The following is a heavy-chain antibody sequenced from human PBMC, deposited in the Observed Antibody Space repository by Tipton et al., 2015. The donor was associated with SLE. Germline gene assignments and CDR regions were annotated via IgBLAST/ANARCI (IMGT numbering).Heavy chain of an antibody. CDR3: ARHQTYNYGSGGPFDD. Sequence: TLSLTCTVSGGSISSSTYYWAWIRQPPGKGLEWIGSNYFGGDTYYIPSLQSRVTISLDTSKNQFSLNLNSVTAADTAVYYCARHQTYNYGSGGPFDDWGQGTLATVSS. D-gene: IGHD3-10*01. V-gene: IGHV4-39*07. J-gene: IGHJ4*02. CDR2: NYFGGDT. CDR1: GGSISSSTYY.